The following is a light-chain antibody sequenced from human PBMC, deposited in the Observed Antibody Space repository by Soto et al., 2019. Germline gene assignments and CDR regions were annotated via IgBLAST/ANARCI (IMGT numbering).Light chain of an antibody. CDR1: EDINVY. CDR3: QHGYVAPYS. Sequence: DIQMTQSPSSVSASIGDTVTITCRASEDINVYFNWYQQKPGEGPKLLIYSASTLHSGVPSRFTGCGSETDFTLTIRSLQPEDFATYYCQHGYVAPYSFGQGTKVDI. CDR2: SAS. J-gene: IGKJ2*03. V-gene: IGKV1-39*01.